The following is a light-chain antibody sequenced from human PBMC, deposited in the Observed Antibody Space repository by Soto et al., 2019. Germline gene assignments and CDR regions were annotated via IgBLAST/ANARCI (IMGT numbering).Light chain of an antibody. J-gene: IGLJ1*01. V-gene: IGLV2-14*01. CDR2: DVD. CDR1: SSDVGGYNY. Sequence: SALTQPASVSGSPGQSITISCTGTSSDVGGYNYVSWYQQYPGKAPKLMIYDVDTRPSGVSNRFSGSKSDNTASLTISGLQADDEADYYCSSYTNSNTLVFGSGTKLTVL. CDR3: SSYTNSNTLV.